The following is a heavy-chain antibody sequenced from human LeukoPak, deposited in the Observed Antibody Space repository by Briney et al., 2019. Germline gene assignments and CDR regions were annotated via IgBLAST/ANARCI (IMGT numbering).Heavy chain of an antibody. V-gene: IGHV1-2*02. J-gene: IGHJ6*03. Sequence: GASVKVSCKPSGYTFTNSYIHWVRKAPGQGLGGMGWINPSSGGTNYARKFQGRVTMTRDTSISTAYMELSRLKSDDTAVYYCARDPRYGDLLDYYYYMDVWGKGTTVTVSS. CDR1: GYTFTNSY. D-gene: IGHD4-17*01. CDR3: ARDPRYGDLLDYYYYMDV. CDR2: INPSSGGT.